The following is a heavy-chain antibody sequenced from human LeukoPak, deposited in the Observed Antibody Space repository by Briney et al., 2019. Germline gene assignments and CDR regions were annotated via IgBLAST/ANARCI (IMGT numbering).Heavy chain of an antibody. CDR1: GFTFSSYG. V-gene: IGHV3-7*01. D-gene: IGHD5-24*01. Sequence: PGGSLRLSCAASGFTFSSYGMHWVRQAPGKGLEWVANIKQDGSEKYYVDSVKGRFTISRDNAKNSLYLQMNSLRAEDTAVYYCARDGVEAFDIWGQGTMVTVSS. J-gene: IGHJ3*02. CDR3: ARDGVEAFDI. CDR2: IKQDGSEK.